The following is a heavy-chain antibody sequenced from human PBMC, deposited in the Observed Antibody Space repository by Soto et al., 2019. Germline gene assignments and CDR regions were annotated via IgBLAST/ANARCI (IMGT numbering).Heavy chain of an antibody. J-gene: IGHJ4*02. CDR1: GYTFTSYY. CDR3: ARSYQSTDDFWSGHYYFDY. D-gene: IGHD3-3*01. CDR2: INPSGGST. Sequence: GASVKVSCKASGYTFTSYYMHWVRQAPGQGLEWMGIINPSGGSTSYAQKFQGRVTMTRDTSTSTVYMELSSLRSEDTAVYYCARSYQSTDDFWSGHYYFDYWGQGTLVTVSS. V-gene: IGHV1-46*01.